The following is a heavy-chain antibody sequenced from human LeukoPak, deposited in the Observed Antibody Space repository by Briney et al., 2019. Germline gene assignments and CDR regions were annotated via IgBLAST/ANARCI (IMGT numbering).Heavy chain of an antibody. CDR3: ARARVTIDYYYYMDV. D-gene: IGHD4-11*01. V-gene: IGHV3-7*03. Sequence: GGSLRLSCAASGFTFSSYWMNWVRQAPGKGLEWVANINQDGSEKYYVDSVKGRFTISRDNAKNSLYLQLNNLRAEDTALYYCARARVTIDYYYYMDVWGKGTTVTVSS. CDR1: GFTFSSYW. CDR2: INQDGSEK. J-gene: IGHJ6*03.